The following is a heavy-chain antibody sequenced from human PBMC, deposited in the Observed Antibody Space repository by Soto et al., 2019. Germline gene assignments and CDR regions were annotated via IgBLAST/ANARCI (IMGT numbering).Heavy chain of an antibody. J-gene: IGHJ6*04. CDR3: VRSRVFIAVVGMANYYYYYGMDV. V-gene: IGHV6-1*01. CDR2: TYYRSKWYN. CDR1: GDSVSSDSAA. Sequence: SQTLSLTCAISGDSVSSDSAAWNWIRQSPSRGLEWLGRTYYRSKWYNDYAVSVNGRITINPDTSKNHFSLQLNSVTPEDTAVYYCVRSRVFIAVVGMANYYYYYGMDVWGKGTTVTVSS. D-gene: IGHD6-19*01.